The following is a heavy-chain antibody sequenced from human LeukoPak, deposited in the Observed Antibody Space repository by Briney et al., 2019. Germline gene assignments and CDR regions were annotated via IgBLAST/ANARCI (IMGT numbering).Heavy chain of an antibody. CDR1: GFPFSSYW. Sequence: GGSLRLSCVASGFPFSSYWMTWVRQAPGKGLEWVANIKQDGSKKSYVDSVKGRFTISRDNAKNSLYLQMNSLRAEDTAIYYCTRVGYIDEGIDYWGQGTLVTVPS. V-gene: IGHV3-7*04. CDR2: IKQDGSKK. CDR3: TRVGYIDEGIDY. D-gene: IGHD5-24*01. J-gene: IGHJ4*02.